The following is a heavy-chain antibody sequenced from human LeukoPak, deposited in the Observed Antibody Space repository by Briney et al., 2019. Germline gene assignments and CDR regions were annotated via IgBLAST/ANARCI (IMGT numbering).Heavy chain of an antibody. CDR2: ISYDGSNK. CDR1: GFTFSSYA. CDR3: ATLDYYDNSGGEDVFDI. V-gene: IGHV3-30*04. D-gene: IGHD3-22*01. Sequence: GGSLRLSCAASGFTFSSYAMHWVRQAPGKGLERVAVISYDGSNKYYADSVKGRFTISRDNSKNTLYLQMNSLRVEDTAVYYCATLDYYDNSGGEDVFDIWGQGTMVTVSS. J-gene: IGHJ3*02.